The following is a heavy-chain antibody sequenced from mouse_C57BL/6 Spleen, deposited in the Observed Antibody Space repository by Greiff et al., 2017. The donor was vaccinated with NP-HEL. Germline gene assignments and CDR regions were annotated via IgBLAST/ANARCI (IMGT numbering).Heavy chain of an antibody. V-gene: IGHV5-16*01. CDR1: GFTFSDYY. CDR2: INYDGSST. Sequence: EVKLMESEGGLVQPGSSMKLSCTASGFTFSDYYMAWVRQVPEKGLEWVANINYDGSSTYYLDSLKSRFIISRDNAKNILYLQMSSLKSEDTATYYCARGGSREGDFDYWGQGTTLTVSS. D-gene: IGHD1-1*01. CDR3: ARGGSREGDFDY. J-gene: IGHJ2*01.